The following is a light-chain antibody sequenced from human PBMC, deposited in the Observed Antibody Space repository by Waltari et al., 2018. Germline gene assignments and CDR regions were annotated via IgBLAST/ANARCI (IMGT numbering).Light chain of an antibody. Sequence: GRASQSVGINLAWYQHKPGQSPRLLIYPASTTAAGIPARFSGSGSGTEFTLTISSLQSEDFAIYYCQQYNNWPGTFGQGTRVEIK. J-gene: IGKJ1*01. V-gene: IGKV3-15*01. CDR3: QQYNNWPGT. CDR1: QSVGIN. CDR2: PAS.